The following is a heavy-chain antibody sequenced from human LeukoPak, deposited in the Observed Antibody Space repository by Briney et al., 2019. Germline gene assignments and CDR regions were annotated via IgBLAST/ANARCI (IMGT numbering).Heavy chain of an antibody. Sequence: GGSLRLSCAASGFTFSSYGMHWVRQAPGKGLEWGAVISYDGSNKYYADSVKGRFTISRDNSKNTLYLQMNSLRAEDTAVYYCAKVGNPGSTSPYYGMDVWGQGTTVTVSS. CDR3: AKVGNPGSTSPYYGMDV. CDR1: GFTFSSYG. V-gene: IGHV3-30*18. J-gene: IGHJ6*02. CDR2: ISYDGSNK. D-gene: IGHD2-2*01.